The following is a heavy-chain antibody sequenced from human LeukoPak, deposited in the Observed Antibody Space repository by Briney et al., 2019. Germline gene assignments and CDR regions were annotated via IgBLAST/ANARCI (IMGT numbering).Heavy chain of an antibody. V-gene: IGHV1-69*06. D-gene: IGHD5-24*01. Sequence: ASVKVSCKASGGTFSSYAISWVRQAPGLGLEWMGGIIPIFGTANYAQKLQGRVTITADKSTSTAYMELSSLRSEDTAVYYCARDHRDGYNLYFWDYWGQGTLVTVSS. CDR2: IIPIFGTA. CDR3: ARDHRDGYNLYFWDY. CDR1: GGTFSSYA. J-gene: IGHJ4*02.